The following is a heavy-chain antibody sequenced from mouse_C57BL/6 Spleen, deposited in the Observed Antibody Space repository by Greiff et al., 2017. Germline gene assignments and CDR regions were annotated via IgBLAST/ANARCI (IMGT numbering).Heavy chain of an antibody. CDR2: IDPETGGT. CDR3: TIYYYGPRYWYFDV. Sequence: QVQLQQSGAELVRPGASVTLSCKASGYTFTDYEMHWVKQTPVHGLEWIGAIDPETGGTAYNQKFKGKAILTADKSSSTAYMELRSLTSEDSAVYYCTIYYYGPRYWYFDVWGTGTTVTVSS. J-gene: IGHJ1*03. D-gene: IGHD1-1*01. CDR1: GYTFTDYE. V-gene: IGHV1-15*01.